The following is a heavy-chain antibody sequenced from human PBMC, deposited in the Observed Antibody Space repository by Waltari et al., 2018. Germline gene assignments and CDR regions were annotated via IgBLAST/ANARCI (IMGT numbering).Heavy chain of an antibody. J-gene: IGHJ6*02. D-gene: IGHD6-13*01. CDR2: IIPIFGTA. Sequence: QVQLVQSGAEVKKPGSSVKVSCKASGGTFSSYDTSWVRQAPGQGLEWMGGIIPIFGTANYAQKFQGRVTITTDESTSTAYMELSSLRSEDTAVYYCARGKSIAAAERLDYYYGMDVWGQGTTVTVSS. CDR3: ARGKSIAAAERLDYYYGMDV. V-gene: IGHV1-69*05. CDR1: GGTFSSYD.